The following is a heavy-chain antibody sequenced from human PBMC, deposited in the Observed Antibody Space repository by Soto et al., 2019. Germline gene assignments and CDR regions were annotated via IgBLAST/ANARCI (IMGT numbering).Heavy chain of an antibody. J-gene: IGHJ6*02. V-gene: IGHV4-39*01. Sequence: SETLSLTCTVSGGSISSSSYYWGWIRQPPGKGLEWIGSIYYSGSTYYNPSLKSRVTISVDTSKNQFSLKLSSVTAADTAVYYCAGYCSGGSCYSGYYYGMDVWGQGTTVTVSS. CDR1: GGSISSSSYY. CDR2: IYYSGST. D-gene: IGHD2-15*01. CDR3: AGYCSGGSCYSGYYYGMDV.